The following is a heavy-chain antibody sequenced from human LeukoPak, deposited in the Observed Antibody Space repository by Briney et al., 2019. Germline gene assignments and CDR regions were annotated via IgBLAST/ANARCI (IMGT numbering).Heavy chain of an antibody. CDR3: EIDGPERSY. V-gene: IGHV4-59*01. CDR1: GGSISSYY. Sequence: SETLSLTCTVSGGSISSYYWSWIRQPPGKGLEWIGYIYYSGSTNYNPSLKSRVTISVDTSKNQFSLKLSSVTAADTAVYYCEIDGPERSYWGQGTLVTVSS. J-gene: IGHJ4*02. CDR2: IYYSGST. D-gene: IGHD1-1*01.